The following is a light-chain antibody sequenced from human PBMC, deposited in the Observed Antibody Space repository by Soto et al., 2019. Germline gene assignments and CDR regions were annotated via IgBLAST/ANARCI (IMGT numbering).Light chain of an antibody. V-gene: IGKV3-11*01. J-gene: IGKJ1*01. CDR1: QSVSSY. CDR2: DAS. CDR3: QLRSNWPPWT. Sequence: EIVLTQSPATLSLSPGERATLSCRASQSVSSYLAWYQQKPGQAPRLLSYDASNRATGIPARFSGSGSGTDFTLTISSLEPEDFAVYYCQLRSNWPPWTFGQGTKVEIK.